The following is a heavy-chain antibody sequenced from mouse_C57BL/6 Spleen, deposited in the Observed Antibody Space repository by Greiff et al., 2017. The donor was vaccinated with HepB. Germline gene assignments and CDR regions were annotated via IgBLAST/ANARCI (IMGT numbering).Heavy chain of an antibody. CDR1: GYTFTSYG. Sequence: VKLMESGAELARPGASVKLSCKASGYTFTSYGISWVKQRTGQGLEWIGEIYPRSGNTYYNEKFKGKATLTADKSSSTAYMELRSLTSEDSAVYFCARDENWDGYFDVWGTGTTVTVSS. CDR3: ARDENWDGYFDV. J-gene: IGHJ1*03. D-gene: IGHD4-1*01. CDR2: IYPRSGNT. V-gene: IGHV1-81*01.